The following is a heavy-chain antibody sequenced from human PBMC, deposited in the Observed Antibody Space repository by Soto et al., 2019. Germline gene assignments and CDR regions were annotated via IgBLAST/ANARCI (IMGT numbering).Heavy chain of an antibody. CDR2: ISGSGGST. J-gene: IGHJ4*02. CDR3: ASTPFIWSGYAHLDY. V-gene: IGHV3-23*01. Sequence: PGGSLRLSCAASGFTFSSYVMSWVRQAPGKGLEWVSAISGSGGSTYYADSVKGRFTISRDNSKNTLYLQMNSLRAEDTAVYYCASTPFIWSGYAHLDYWGQGTLVTVSS. CDR1: GFTFSSYV. D-gene: IGHD3-3*01.